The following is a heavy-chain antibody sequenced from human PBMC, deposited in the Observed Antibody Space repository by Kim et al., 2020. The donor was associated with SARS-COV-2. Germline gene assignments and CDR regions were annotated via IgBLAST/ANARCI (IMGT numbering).Heavy chain of an antibody. CDR3: ASLSTGYVWDKFDY. V-gene: IGHV3-74*01. Sequence: GGSLRLSCVASGFTFSSYWMHCVRQAPGKGLVWVSRVNSDGSSTSYADSVKGRLTISRDNARNTLYLQMNSLRAEDTAVYYCASLSTGYVWDKFDYWGQGTLVTVSS. CDR2: VNSDGSST. D-gene: IGHD3-16*01. J-gene: IGHJ4*02. CDR1: GFTFSSYW.